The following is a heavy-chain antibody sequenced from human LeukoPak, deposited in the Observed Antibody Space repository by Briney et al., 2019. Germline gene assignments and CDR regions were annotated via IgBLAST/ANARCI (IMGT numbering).Heavy chain of an antibody. CDR2: ISGSGGST. D-gene: IGHD1-7*01. CDR1: GFTFSSYA. CDR3: AKKDSRELLRYYYYMDV. Sequence: GGSLRLSCAASGFTFSSYAMSWVHQAPGKGLEWVSAISGSGGSTYYADSVKGRFTISRDNSKNTLYLQMNSLRAEDTAVYYCAKKDSRELLRYYYYMDVWGKGTTVTVSS. J-gene: IGHJ6*03. V-gene: IGHV3-23*01.